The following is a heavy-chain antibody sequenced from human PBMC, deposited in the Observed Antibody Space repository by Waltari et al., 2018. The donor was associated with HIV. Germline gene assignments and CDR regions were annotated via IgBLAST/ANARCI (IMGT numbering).Heavy chain of an antibody. CDR2: IKSAIDGGTI. V-gene: IGHV3-15*01. CDR3: VTESLTSTSANFDN. CDR1: GFTFRNAW. J-gene: IGHJ4*02. Sequence: EVRLVESGAGLVKRGGSHRLICAASGFTFRNAWMSWVRQAPGKGLQWVGRIKSAIDGGTIDYAAPVKGRFTISRDDIESMLFLQMNSLKTEDTAVYYCVTESLTSTSANFDNWGQGTLVTVSS. D-gene: IGHD2-2*01.